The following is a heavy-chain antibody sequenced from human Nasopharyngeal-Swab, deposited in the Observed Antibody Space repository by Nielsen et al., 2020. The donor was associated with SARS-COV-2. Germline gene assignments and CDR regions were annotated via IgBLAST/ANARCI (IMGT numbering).Heavy chain of an antibody. D-gene: IGHD3-22*01. J-gene: IGHJ4*02. CDR3: AIHFRGTYYYDSSGYTPLDY. CDR1: GYTFTSYW. Sequence: DSPQIYCKGSGYTFTSYWIVSVRYIPVKGLEWLWIIYPGESDTRYSPSFQGQVTISADKSISTAYLQWSSLKASDTAMYYCAIHFRGTYYYDSSGYTPLDYWSQGTRVTVSS. CDR2: IYPGESDT. V-gene: IGHV5-51*01.